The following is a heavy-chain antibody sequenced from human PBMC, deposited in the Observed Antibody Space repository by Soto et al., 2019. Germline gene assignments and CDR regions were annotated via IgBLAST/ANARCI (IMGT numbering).Heavy chain of an antibody. V-gene: IGHV1-2*02. CDR2: INPNSGGP. CDR1: GYIFTDYY. J-gene: IGHJ4*02. Sequence: QVQLVQSGAEVKRPGASVKVSCKASGYIFTDYYMHWVRQAPGQGLEWMGWINPNSGGPNYAQKFQDRVTMTRDTSISTTYMEVSRLTSDDTAMYYCAREGVQGYSGNSVDYWGQGTLVTVSS. D-gene: IGHD4-4*01. CDR3: AREGVQGYSGNSVDY.